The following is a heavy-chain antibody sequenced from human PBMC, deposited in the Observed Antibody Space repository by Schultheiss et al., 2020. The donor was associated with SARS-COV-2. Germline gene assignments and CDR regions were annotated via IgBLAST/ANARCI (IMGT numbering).Heavy chain of an antibody. CDR1: GGSISSYY. CDR3: ARERKTYFDY. Sequence: SQTLSLTCTVSGGSISSYYWSWIRQPPGKGLEWIGYIYYSGSTYYNPSLKSRVTISVDTSKNQFSLKLSSVTAADTAVYYCARERKTYFDYWGQGTLVTVSS. V-gene: IGHV4-59*12. CDR2: IYYSGST. J-gene: IGHJ4*02.